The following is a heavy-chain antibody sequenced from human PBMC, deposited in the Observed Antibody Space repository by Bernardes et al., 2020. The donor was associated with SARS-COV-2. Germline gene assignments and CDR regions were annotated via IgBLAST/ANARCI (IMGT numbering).Heavy chain of an antibody. Sequence: GGSLRLSCAASGINFAASDIHWVRQAPGKGLEWVALTSNGGLDIDYSNTVKGRFTVSRDTSKKTVFLQMSSLNAEDTAVFYCARSAGMDVWGQGTMVTVSS. V-gene: IGHV3-30*03. CDR1: GINFAASD. J-gene: IGHJ6*02. CDR2: TSNGGLDI. CDR3: ARSAGMDV.